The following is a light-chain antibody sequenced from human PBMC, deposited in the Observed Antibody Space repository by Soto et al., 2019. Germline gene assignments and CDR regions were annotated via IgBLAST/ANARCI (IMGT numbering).Light chain of an antibody. V-gene: IGKV1-39*01. CDR2: DAS. J-gene: IGKJ2*01. CDR3: QQSYHTPYT. CDR1: QTISVF. Sequence: DIQMTQSPSSLSASVGDRVTITCRASQTISVFLNWYQERPGKAPNLLIYDASNLQRGVPSRFSGSGSGTDFTLTITGLQPGDFATYYCQQSYHTPYTFGQGTKLEI.